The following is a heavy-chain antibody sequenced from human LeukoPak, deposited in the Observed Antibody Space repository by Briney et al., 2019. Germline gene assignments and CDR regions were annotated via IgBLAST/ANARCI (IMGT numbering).Heavy chain of an antibody. Sequence: SVKVSCKASGGTFSSYDISWVRQAPGQGLEWMGRLTPILGVANYAQKFQGRVTITADKSTTTAYMELSSLRSEDTAVYYCARPGGNSGNDYYYAMDVWGQGTTVTVSS. V-gene: IGHV1-69*04. CDR1: GGTFSSYD. CDR3: ARPGGNSGNDYYYAMDV. J-gene: IGHJ6*02. CDR2: LTPILGVA. D-gene: IGHD4-23*01.